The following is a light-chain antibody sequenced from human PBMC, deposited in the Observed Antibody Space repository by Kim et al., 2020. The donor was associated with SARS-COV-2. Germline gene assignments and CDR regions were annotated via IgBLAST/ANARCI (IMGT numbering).Light chain of an antibody. CDR2: DVN. J-gene: IGLJ2*01. Sequence: QSVLTQPASVSGSPGQSITISCTGTSSDVGSYNYVSWYQEHAGKAPKLLIYDVNKRPSGVSDRFSGSKSANTASLSVSGLQAEDEADYYCSSYTSSSTWIFGGGTQLTVL. CDR1: SSDVGSYNY. CDR3: SSYTSSSTWI. V-gene: IGLV2-14*01.